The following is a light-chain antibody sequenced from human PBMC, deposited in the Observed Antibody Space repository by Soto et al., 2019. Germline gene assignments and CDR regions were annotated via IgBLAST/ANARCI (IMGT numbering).Light chain of an antibody. V-gene: IGLV2-23*02. Sequence: QSAPIQPASVSGSPGQSITISCXGTXSDVGIFGLVSWYQQYPDKAPKLILYEVSKWPSGISHRFSGSKSGNTASLTISGLQAEDEADYYCCSYAGSRTWVFGGGTQLTVL. J-gene: IGLJ3*02. CDR3: CSYAGSRTWV. CDR2: EVS. CDR1: XSDVGIFGL.